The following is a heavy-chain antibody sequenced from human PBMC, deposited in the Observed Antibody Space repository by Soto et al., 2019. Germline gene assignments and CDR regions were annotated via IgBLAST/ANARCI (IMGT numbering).Heavy chain of an antibody. CDR3: AIRYYYDSGFDY. J-gene: IGHJ4*02. V-gene: IGHV1-2*02. Sequence: ASVKVSCKASGYTFTGFSMHWVRQAPGQGLEWMGWINPNSGGTNYAQKFQGRVTMTRDTSISTAYMELSRLRSDDTAVYYCAIRYYYDSGFDYWGQGTLVTVSS. CDR1: GYTFTGFS. CDR2: INPNSGGT. D-gene: IGHD3-22*01.